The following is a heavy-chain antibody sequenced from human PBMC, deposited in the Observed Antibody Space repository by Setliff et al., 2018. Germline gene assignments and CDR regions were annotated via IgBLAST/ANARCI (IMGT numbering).Heavy chain of an antibody. CDR1: GGIIYDHW. CDR2: VYSDGST. J-gene: IGHJ4*02. CDR3: ARERQGGFLEWAPFDS. V-gene: IGHV4-4*07. D-gene: IGHD3-3*01. Sequence: SETLSLTCSVSGGIIYDHWWTWIRQPPGAGLESIGRVYSDGSTDYNSSFTSRVTISVDKANNRLFLKPTSLTAADTALYFCARERQGGFLEWAPFDSWGQGVLVTFSS.